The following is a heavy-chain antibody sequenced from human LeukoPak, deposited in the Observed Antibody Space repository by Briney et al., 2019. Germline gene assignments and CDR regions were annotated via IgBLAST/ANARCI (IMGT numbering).Heavy chain of an antibody. D-gene: IGHD5-12*01. Sequence: HTGGSLRLSCAASGFIVSSNYMTWVRQAPGKGLEWVSVIYNGDITNYADSVKGRFTISRDNSKNTLYLQMNSLRVDDTAVYYCAGGPAWLLFHYWGQGTLVTVSS. V-gene: IGHV3-53*01. CDR1: GFIVSSNY. CDR3: AGGPAWLLFHY. J-gene: IGHJ4*02. CDR2: IYNGDIT.